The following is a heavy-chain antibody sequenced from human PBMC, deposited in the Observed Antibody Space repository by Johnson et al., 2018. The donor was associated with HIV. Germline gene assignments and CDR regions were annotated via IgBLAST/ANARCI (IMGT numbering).Heavy chain of an antibody. V-gene: IGHV3-11*01. CDR3: VTDLGLEWSEGDDAFDI. CDR2: ISSSGSTI. D-gene: IGHD3-3*01. CDR1: GFTFSDYY. Sequence: QVQLVESGGGLVKPGGSLRLSCAASGFTFSDYYMSWIRQAPGKGLEWVSYISSSGSTIYYADSVRGRFTISRDNSKNTLYLQMNSLKTEDTGVYYCVTDLGLEWSEGDDAFDIWGQGTMVTVSS. J-gene: IGHJ3*02.